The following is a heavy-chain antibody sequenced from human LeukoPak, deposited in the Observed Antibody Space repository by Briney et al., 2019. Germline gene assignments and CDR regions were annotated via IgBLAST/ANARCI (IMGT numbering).Heavy chain of an antibody. Sequence: GGSLRLSCEASGLSFTNYAMMWVRQAPGKGLQWISTLTGYGGAYYADSGEGRFIISRDISKNTTFLQMYSLRAEDTAVYYCAKGAAAGKVDWFDPWGQGTLVTVSS. CDR3: AKGAAAGKVDWFDP. V-gene: IGHV3-23*01. J-gene: IGHJ5*02. CDR1: GLSFTNYA. D-gene: IGHD6-13*01. CDR2: LTGYGGA.